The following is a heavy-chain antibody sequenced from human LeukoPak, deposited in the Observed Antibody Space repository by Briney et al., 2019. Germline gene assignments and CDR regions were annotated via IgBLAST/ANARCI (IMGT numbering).Heavy chain of an antibody. CDR1: GGSISSYY. J-gene: IGHJ4*02. Sequence: SETLSLTCTVSGGSISSYYWSWIRKPPGKGLEWIGYIYYSGSTYYNPSLRSRVTISVDTSKNHFSLKLSSVTAADTAVYYCARNRDGYNSFDYWGQGTLVTVSS. V-gene: IGHV4-59*12. D-gene: IGHD5-24*01. CDR2: IYYSGST. CDR3: ARNRDGYNSFDY.